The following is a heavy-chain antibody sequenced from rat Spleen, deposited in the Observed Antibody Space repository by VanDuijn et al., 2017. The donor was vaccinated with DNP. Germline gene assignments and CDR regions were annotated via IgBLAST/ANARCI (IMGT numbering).Heavy chain of an antibody. D-gene: IGHD1-11*01. V-gene: IGHV5-22*01. CDR1: GFTFSDYY. CDR2: IRYDGGST. CDR3: AKGGDYGGFDY. J-gene: IGHJ2*01. Sequence: EVQLVESGGGLVQPGRSVKLSCAASGFTFSDYYMAWVRQAPTKGLEWVAYIRYDGGSTYYGDSVKGRFTISRDNAKSTLYLQMNSLRSEDTATYYCAKGGDYGGFDYWGQGVRVTVSS.